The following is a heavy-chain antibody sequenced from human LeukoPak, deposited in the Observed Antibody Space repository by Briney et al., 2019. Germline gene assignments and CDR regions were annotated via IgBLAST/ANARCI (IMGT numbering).Heavy chain of an antibody. D-gene: IGHD6-19*01. V-gene: IGHV3-30*02. Sequence: PGGSLRLSCAASGFTFSSYGMHWVRQAPGKGLEWVAFIRYDGSNKYYADSVKGRFTISRENSKNTLYLQMNSLRAEDTAVYYCAKDHPVGQWLVGGYFDYWGQGTLVTASS. CDR2: IRYDGSNK. CDR3: AKDHPVGQWLVGGYFDY. J-gene: IGHJ4*02. CDR1: GFTFSSYG.